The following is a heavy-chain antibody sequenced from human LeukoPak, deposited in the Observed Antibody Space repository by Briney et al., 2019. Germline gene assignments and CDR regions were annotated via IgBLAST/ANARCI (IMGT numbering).Heavy chain of an antibody. CDR1: GFTFSSYS. V-gene: IGHV3-48*04. CDR3: ARDIGTVVTPGYIDY. D-gene: IGHD4-23*01. Sequence: GGSLRLSCAASGFTFSSYSMNWVRQAPGKGLEWVSYISSSSSTIYYADSVKGRFTISRDNAKNSLYLQMNSLRAEDTAVYYCARDIGTVVTPGYIDYWGQGTLVTVSS. CDR2: ISSSSSTI. J-gene: IGHJ4*02.